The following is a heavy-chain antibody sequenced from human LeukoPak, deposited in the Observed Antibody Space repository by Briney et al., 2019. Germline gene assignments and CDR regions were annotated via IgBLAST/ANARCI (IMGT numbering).Heavy chain of an antibody. J-gene: IGHJ4*02. CDR2: IGTAGEI. D-gene: IGHD4-11*01. V-gene: IGHV3-13*01. CDR1: GFTFSSYG. CDR3: ARDKWLTTTHYFDY. Sequence: GGSLRLSCAASGFTFSSYGMHWVRQAPGKGLEWVSGIGTAGEIYYPGSVKGRFTISRENAKNSLYLQMNSLRAEDTAVYYCARDKWLTTTHYFDYWGQGTLVTVSS.